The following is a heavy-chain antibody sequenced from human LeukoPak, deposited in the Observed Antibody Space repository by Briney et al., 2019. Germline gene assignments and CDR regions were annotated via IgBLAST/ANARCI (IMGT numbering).Heavy chain of an antibody. CDR2: IYSGGGT. Sequence: GGSLRLSCAASGFTVSNNFVTWVRQAPGKGLEWASIIYSGGGTDNADSVKGRFTISRDNSKNTVYLQMNSLRAEDTAVYHCARKSLGIAAAGTFFGSWGQGTLVTVSS. V-gene: IGHV3-53*01. J-gene: IGHJ5*02. CDR3: ARKSLGIAAAGTFFGS. CDR1: GFTVSNNF. D-gene: IGHD6-13*01.